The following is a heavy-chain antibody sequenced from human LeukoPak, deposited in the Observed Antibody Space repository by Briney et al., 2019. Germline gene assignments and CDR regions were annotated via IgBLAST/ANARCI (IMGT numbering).Heavy chain of an antibody. J-gene: IGHJ4*02. Sequence: SQTLSLTCTVSGGSISSGGYYWSWIRQHPGKGLEWIGYIYYSGSTYYNPSLKSRVTISVDTFKNQFSLKLSSVTAADTAVYYCARDSPNGDYGSDYWGQGTLVTVSS. CDR2: IYYSGST. V-gene: IGHV4-31*03. CDR1: GGSISSGGYY. D-gene: IGHD4-17*01. CDR3: ARDSPNGDYGSDY.